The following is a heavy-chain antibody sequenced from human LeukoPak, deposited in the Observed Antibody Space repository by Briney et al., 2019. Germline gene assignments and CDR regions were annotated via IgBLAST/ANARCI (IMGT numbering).Heavy chain of an antibody. D-gene: IGHD3-9*01. CDR3: ARDGGYDILTGYPDY. CDR1: GYTFTSYA. V-gene: IGHV1-3*01. CDR2: INAGNGNT. J-gene: IGHJ4*02. Sequence: ASVKVSCKASGYTFTSYAMHWVRQAPGRRLEWMGWINAGNGNTKYSQKFQGRVTITRDTSASTAYMELSSLRSEDTAVYYCARDGGYDILTGYPDYWGRGTLVTVSS.